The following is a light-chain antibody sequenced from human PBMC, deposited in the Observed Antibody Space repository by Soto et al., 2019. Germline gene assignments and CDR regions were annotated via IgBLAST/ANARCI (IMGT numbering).Light chain of an antibody. V-gene: IGLV1-40*01. CDR1: SSNIGAGYD. J-gene: IGLJ3*02. Sequence: QPVLTQPPSVSGAPGQRVTLSCTGSSSNIGAGYDVHWYQQLPGTAPKLLISGNSNRPSGVPDRFSGSKSGTSASLAITGLQAEDEADYYCQSYDSSLSGWVFGGGTKLTVL. CDR2: GNS. CDR3: QSYDSSLSGWV.